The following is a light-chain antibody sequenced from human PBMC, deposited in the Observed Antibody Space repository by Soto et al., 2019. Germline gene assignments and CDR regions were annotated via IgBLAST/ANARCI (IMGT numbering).Light chain of an antibody. CDR2: DVT. J-gene: IGLJ1*01. CDR1: GSDVGGYNY. CDR3: CSYAGSNLHYV. V-gene: IGLV2-11*01. Sequence: QSVLTQPRSVSGSPGQSVTISCFGTGSDVGGYNYVSWYQQHPGKAPQLMIYDVTKRPSGVPDRFSGSKSGNTASLTISGLQAEDEADYYCCSYAGSNLHYVFGLGTKVTGL.